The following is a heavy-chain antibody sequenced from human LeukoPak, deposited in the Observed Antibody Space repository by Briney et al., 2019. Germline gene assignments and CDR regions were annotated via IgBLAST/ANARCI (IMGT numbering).Heavy chain of an antibody. CDR1: GGTFSSYA. Sequence: SVKVSCKASGGTFSSYAVSWVRQAPGQGLEWMGGIIPIFGTANYAQRFQGRVTITTDESTSTAYMELSSLRSEDTAVYYCASSLGEVDWFDPWGQGTLVTVSS. D-gene: IGHD3-10*01. V-gene: IGHV1-69*05. J-gene: IGHJ5*02. CDR3: ASSLGEVDWFDP. CDR2: IIPIFGTA.